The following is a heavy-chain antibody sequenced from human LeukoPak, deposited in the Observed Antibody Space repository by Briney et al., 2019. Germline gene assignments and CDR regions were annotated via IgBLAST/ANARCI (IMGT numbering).Heavy chain of an antibody. J-gene: IGHJ4*02. CDR2: IKSNADGGTP. CDR3: TTFYHEYSPY. CDR1: GFSFMNAW. D-gene: IGHD2/OR15-2a*01. Sequence: GGSLRLSCAASGFSFMNAWMIWVRQAPGKGLEWVGRIKSNADGGTPDYAAPARGRFTISRDDSKNTLYLQTNSLKTEDTAVYYCTTFYHEYSPYWGRGTLVTVSS. V-gene: IGHV3-15*01.